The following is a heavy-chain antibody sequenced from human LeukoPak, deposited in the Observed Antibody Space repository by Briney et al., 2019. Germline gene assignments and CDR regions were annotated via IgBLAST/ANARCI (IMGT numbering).Heavy chain of an antibody. CDR3: ARAASWGIAVAGHFDY. CDR2: ISYDGSNK. J-gene: IGHJ4*02. V-gene: IGHV3-30-3*01. CDR1: GFTYSSYA. Sequence: GGSLRLSCAASGFTYSSYAMHWVRQAPGKGQEWVAVISYDGSNKYYSDSVKGRFTISRDNSKNTLYLQMNSLRAEDTAVYYCARAASWGIAVAGHFDYWGQGTLVTVSS. D-gene: IGHD6-19*01.